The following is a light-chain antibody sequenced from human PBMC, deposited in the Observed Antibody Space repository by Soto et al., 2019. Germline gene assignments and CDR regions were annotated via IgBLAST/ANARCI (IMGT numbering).Light chain of an antibody. J-gene: IGLJ2*01. CDR1: STNIGAGYD. CDR3: HSYANSLSGSV. Sequence: QSVLTQPPSVSGAPGQRVTISCTGSSTNIGAGYDVYWYQQHPGTAPKLLIYHNIYRPSGVPDRFSGSQSGTSASLAITGLQAEEEADYYCHSYANSLSGSVFGGGTKLTVL. V-gene: IGLV1-40*01. CDR2: HNI.